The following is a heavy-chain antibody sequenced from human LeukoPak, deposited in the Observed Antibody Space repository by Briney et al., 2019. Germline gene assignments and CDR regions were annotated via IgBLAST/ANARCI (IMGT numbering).Heavy chain of an antibody. J-gene: IGHJ5*02. Sequence: KPSETLSLTCAVYGGSFSGYYWSWIRQPPGKGLEWIGEINHSGSTNYNPSLKSRVTISVDTSKNQFSLKLSSVTAAATAVYYCARLVRGTNWFDPWGQGTLVTVSS. V-gene: IGHV4-34*01. CDR3: ARLVRGTNWFDP. CDR2: INHSGST. D-gene: IGHD3-10*01. CDR1: GGSFSGYY.